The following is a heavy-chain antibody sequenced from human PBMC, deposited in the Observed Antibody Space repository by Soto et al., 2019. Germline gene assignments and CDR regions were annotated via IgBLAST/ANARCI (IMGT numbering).Heavy chain of an antibody. V-gene: IGHV3-33*01. Sequence: GGSLRLSCAASGFTFSNYGMHWVRQSPGRGLEWVAVIWFAGGNIAYGESVKGRFTVSRDNSKNMLYLQMDNLGVEDTAVYFCARDVVSSSWKYGMDVWGQGTTVTVSS. D-gene: IGHD6-13*01. CDR3: ARDVVSSSWKYGMDV. CDR1: GFTFSNYG. CDR2: IWFAGGNI. J-gene: IGHJ6*02.